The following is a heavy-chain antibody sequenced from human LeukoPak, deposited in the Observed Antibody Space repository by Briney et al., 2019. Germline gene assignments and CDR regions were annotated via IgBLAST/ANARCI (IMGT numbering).Heavy chain of an antibody. CDR3: AKAPTVTTLVVDY. D-gene: IGHD4-17*01. CDR1: GFTFSSYA. CDR2: ISSIGRGT. V-gene: IGHV3-23*01. Sequence: GGSLRLSCAASGFTFSSYAMTWVRQAPGKGLEWVLGISSIGRGTYYADSVKGRFTISRDISKNTLYLQMNSLRAEDTAVYYRAKAPTVTTLVVDYWGQGTLVTVSS. J-gene: IGHJ4*02.